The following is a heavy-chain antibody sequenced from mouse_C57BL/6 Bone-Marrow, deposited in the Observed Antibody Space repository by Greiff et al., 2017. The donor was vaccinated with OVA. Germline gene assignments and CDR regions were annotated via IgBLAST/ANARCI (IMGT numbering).Heavy chain of an antibody. Sequence: EVKVVESGPGLAKPSQTLSLTCSVTGYSITSDYWNWIRKFPGNKLEYMGYISYSGSTYYNPSLKSRISITRDTSKNQYYLQLNSVTTEDTATYYCARYRYYSDWYFDVWGTGTTVTVSS. CDR2: ISYSGST. CDR3: ARYRYYSDWYFDV. CDR1: GYSITSDY. V-gene: IGHV3-8*01. J-gene: IGHJ1*03. D-gene: IGHD2-12*01.